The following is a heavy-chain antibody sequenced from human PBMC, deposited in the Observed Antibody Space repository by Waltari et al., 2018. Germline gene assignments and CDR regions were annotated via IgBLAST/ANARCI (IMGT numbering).Heavy chain of an antibody. CDR2: IKSKTDGGTV. CDR3: TTAGGSSWHPY. V-gene: IGHV3-15*07. J-gene: IGHJ4*02. D-gene: IGHD6-13*01. CDR1: GFTFSNAW. Sequence: EVQLVESGGGLVEPGGSLRLSCTGSGFTFSNAWLNWVRQAPGKGLEWVGRIKSKTDGGTVDYAAPVRGRFIISREDSKNTATLQMNSLETEDTAVYYCTTAGGSSWHPYWGQGTLVTVSS.